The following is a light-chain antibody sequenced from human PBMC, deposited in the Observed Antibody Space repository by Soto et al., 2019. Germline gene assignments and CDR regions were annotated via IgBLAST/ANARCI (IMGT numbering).Light chain of an antibody. CDR1: QSISSW. J-gene: IGKJ4*01. V-gene: IGKV1-5*03. CDR2: KAP. Sequence: DIQMTQSPSTLSASVGDRVTITCRASQSISSWLAWYQQKPGKAPKLLIYKAPSLESGVPSRFSGSGSGTEFTLTISSLQPDDFATYYCQQYNSYLLTFGGGTKVEIK. CDR3: QQYNSYLLT.